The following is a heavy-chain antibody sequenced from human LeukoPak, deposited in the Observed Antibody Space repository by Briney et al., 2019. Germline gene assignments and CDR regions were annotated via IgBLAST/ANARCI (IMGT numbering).Heavy chain of an antibody. CDR3: ARSWFGFYYYMDV. J-gene: IGHJ6*03. D-gene: IGHD3-10*01. CDR2: IYYSGST. Sequence: SETLSLTCTVSGGSISSYYWSWIRQPPGKGLEWIGYIYYSGSTNYNPSLKSRVTISVDTSKNQFSLKLSSVTAADTAVYYCARSWFGFYYYMDVWGKGTTVTISS. V-gene: IGHV4-59*12. CDR1: GGSISSYY.